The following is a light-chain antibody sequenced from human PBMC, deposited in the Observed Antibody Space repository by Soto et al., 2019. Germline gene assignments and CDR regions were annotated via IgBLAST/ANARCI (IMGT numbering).Light chain of an antibody. V-gene: IGKV3-20*01. CDR2: GAS. CDR3: QHYGGSPPYT. CDR1: QSVSSTY. Sequence: EIVLTQSPGILSLSPGERATLSCRASQSVSSTYLGWYQQKPGQAPRLLIYGASNRATGIPDRFSGSGSGTDFTLTISRLEPEDFAVYYCQHYGGSPPYTFGQGTPLEIK. J-gene: IGKJ2*01.